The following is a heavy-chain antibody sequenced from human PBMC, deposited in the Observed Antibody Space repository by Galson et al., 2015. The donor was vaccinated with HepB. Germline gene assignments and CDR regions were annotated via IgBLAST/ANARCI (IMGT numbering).Heavy chain of an antibody. J-gene: IGHJ4*02. V-gene: IGHV3-53*01. CDR3: ARGYSRSWYSGLGF. Sequence: SLRLSCAASGFTVSSNYMSWVRQAPGRGLECVSVIYSGGNTYYADPVRGRFIISRDNSKNTLYLQMNSLRVEDTAVYYRARGYSRSWYSGLGFWGQGTLVTVSS. CDR1: GFTVSSNY. D-gene: IGHD6-13*01. CDR2: IYSGGNT.